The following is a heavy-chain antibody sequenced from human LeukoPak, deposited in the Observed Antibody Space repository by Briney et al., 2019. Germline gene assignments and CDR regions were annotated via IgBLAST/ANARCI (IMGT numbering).Heavy chain of an antibody. Sequence: SETLSLTCAVYGGSFSGCYWSWIRQPPGKGLEWIGEISHSGSTNYNPSLKSRVTISVDTSKNQFSLKLSSVTAADTAVYYCVRAEINDYSRYWGQGIPVIVSS. CDR2: ISHSGST. V-gene: IGHV4-34*01. CDR3: VRAEINDYSRY. D-gene: IGHD4-11*01. CDR1: GGSFSGCY. J-gene: IGHJ4*02.